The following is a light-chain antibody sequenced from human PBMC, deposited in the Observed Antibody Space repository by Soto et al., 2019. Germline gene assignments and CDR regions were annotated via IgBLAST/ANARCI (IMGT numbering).Light chain of an antibody. V-gene: IGKV1-39*01. Sequence: DIPMTQSPSSLSASVGDRVTITCRASQSISSYLNCYQQKPGKAPKLLIYAASSLQSGVPSRFRGCDRGTDFTPAISGSQPVDFAKAYCQQSYSTRSITFGRGTRLEIK. J-gene: IGKJ5*01. CDR1: QSISSY. CDR3: QQSYSTRSIT. CDR2: AAS.